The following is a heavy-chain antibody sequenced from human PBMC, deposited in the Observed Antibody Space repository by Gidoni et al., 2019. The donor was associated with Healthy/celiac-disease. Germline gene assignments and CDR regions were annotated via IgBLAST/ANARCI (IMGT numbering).Heavy chain of an antibody. CDR2: ISSSSSYI. CDR1: GFTFSSYS. V-gene: IGHV3-21*01. J-gene: IGHJ4*02. D-gene: IGHD3-3*01. CDR3: ARGIEYDFWSGYYFDY. Sequence: EVQLVESGGGLVRPGGSLRLSCAASGFTFSSYSMNWVRQAPGKGLEWVSSISSSSSYIYYADSVKGRFTISRDNAKNSLYLQMNSLRAEDTAVYYCARGIEYDFWSGYYFDYWGQGTLVTVSS.